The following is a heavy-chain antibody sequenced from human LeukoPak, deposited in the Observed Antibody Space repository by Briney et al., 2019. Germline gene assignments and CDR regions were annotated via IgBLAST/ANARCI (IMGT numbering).Heavy chain of an antibody. CDR3: AKDGGNCLDY. J-gene: IGHJ4*02. Sequence: GGSLRLSCAASGFTFNNAWMSWVRQAPGKGLEWVAVISYDGSNKYYADSVKGRFTISRDNSKNTLYLQMNSLRAEDTAVYYCAKDGGNCLDYWGQGTLVTVSS. D-gene: IGHD1-7*01. V-gene: IGHV3-30*18. CDR2: ISYDGSNK. CDR1: GFTFNNAW.